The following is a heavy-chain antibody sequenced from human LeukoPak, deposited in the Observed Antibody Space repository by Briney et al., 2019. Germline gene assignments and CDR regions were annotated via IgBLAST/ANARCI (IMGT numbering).Heavy chain of an antibody. CDR3: VRGRRSYGFDH. J-gene: IGHJ4*02. CDR2: LGSGGDT. V-gene: IGHV3-13*01. D-gene: IGHD3-16*01. Sequence: GGSLRLSCAASGFSFNNYDMHWVRQAPGKGLEWVSGLGSGGDTYYPDSVRGRFAISKETAKNSLYLQMAGLRDDDAAVYYCVRGRRSYGFDHWGQGTQVTVSS. CDR1: GFSFNNYD.